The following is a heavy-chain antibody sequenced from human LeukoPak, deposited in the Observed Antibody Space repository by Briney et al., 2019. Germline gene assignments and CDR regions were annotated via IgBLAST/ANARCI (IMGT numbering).Heavy chain of an antibody. CDR1: GFTFSSYA. V-gene: IGHV3-30-3*01. CDR2: ISYDGSNK. J-gene: IGHJ6*02. CDR3: ARSSYYGSGSYRLYYGMDV. Sequence: GGSLRLSCAASGFTFSSYAMHWVRQAPGKGLEWVAVISYDGSNKYYADSVKGRFTISRDNSKNTLYLQMNSLRAEDTAVYYCARSSYYGSGSYRLYYGMDVWGQGTTVTVSS. D-gene: IGHD3-10*01.